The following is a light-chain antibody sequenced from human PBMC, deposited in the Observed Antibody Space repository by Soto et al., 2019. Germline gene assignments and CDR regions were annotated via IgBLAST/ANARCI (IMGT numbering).Light chain of an antibody. Sequence: QSAMTQPTSVSGSPGQSIAISCTGTPNDIGAYDYVSWYQQHPGKAPRLLIHGVRNRPPGISSRFSGSKSGLTASLTISGLQAEDEAVYYCSSFTTSRLYVFGPGTKVTVL. CDR1: PNDIGAYDY. CDR2: GVR. CDR3: SSFTTSRLYV. J-gene: IGLJ1*01. V-gene: IGLV2-14*01.